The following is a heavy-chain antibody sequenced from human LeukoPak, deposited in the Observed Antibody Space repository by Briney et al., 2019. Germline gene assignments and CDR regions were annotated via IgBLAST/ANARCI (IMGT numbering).Heavy chain of an antibody. V-gene: IGHV3-23*01. CDR3: GGSRSFF. D-gene: IGHD6-13*01. CDR1: GFTFSSYG. Sequence: GGSLRLSCAASGFTFSSYGMSWVRQAPGKGLEWVSAISGSGGSTYYADSVKGRFSISRDNSENTLYLQMNSLRADDTAVYYCGGSRSFFWGQGTLVTVSS. J-gene: IGHJ4*02. CDR2: ISGSGGST.